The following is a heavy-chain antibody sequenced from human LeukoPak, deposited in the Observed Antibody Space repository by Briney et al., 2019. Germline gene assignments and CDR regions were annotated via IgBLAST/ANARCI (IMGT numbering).Heavy chain of an antibody. CDR1: GGSIRSYY. J-gene: IGHJ3*02. CDR2: FYTSGST. D-gene: IGHD3-22*01. V-gene: IGHV4-4*07. Sequence: PSETLSLTCTVSGGSIRSYYWSWIRQPAGKGLEWIGRFYTSGSTNYNPSLKSRVTMSADTSKNQFSLKLSSVTAADTAVYFCARDDYYDSSGYRNAFDIWGQGTVVTVSS. CDR3: ARDDYYDSSGYRNAFDI.